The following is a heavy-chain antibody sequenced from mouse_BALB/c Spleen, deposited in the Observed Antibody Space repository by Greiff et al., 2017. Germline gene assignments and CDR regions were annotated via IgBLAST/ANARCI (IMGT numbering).Heavy chain of an antibody. V-gene: IGHV1-69*02. CDR1: GYTFTSYW. D-gene: IGHD1-1*01. Sequence: VKLQQPGAELVRPGASVKLSCKASGYTFTSYWINWVKQRPGQGLEWIGNIYPSDSYTNYNQKFKDKATLTVDKSSSTAYMQLKSLTSEDSAVYYCARSGGSSFWFAYWGQGTLVTVSA. J-gene: IGHJ3*01. CDR2: IYPSDSYT. CDR3: ARSGGSSFWFAY.